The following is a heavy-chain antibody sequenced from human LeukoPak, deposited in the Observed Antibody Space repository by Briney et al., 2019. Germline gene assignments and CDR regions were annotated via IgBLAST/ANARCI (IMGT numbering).Heavy chain of an antibody. CDR2: ISDRSTYT. D-gene: IGHD3-16*01. CDR3: ARMIRSGAFVWFDA. J-gene: IGHJ5*02. CDR1: GFTFSDYY. V-gene: IGHV3-11*03. Sequence: GGSLRLSCAPSGFTFSDYYLSWIRQAPGKGLQWVSYISDRSTYTNYADSVKGRFTISRDDAKNSLSLQVNSLRAEDTAVYYCARMIRSGAFVWFDAWGQGTLVTVSS.